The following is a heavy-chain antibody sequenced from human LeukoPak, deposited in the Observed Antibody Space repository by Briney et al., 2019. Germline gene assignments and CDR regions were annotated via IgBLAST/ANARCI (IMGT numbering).Heavy chain of an antibody. J-gene: IGHJ5*02. D-gene: IGHD1-26*01. V-gene: IGHV1-2*02. CDR2: INPNSGGT. Sequence: ASVKVSCKASGYTFTSYYMHWVRQAPGQGLEWMGWINPNSGGTNYAQKFQGRVTMTRDTSISTAYMELSRLRSDDTAVYYCAIVSRRIVHGAGAWFDPWGQGTLVTVSS. CDR1: GYTFTSYY. CDR3: AIVSRRIVHGAGAWFDP.